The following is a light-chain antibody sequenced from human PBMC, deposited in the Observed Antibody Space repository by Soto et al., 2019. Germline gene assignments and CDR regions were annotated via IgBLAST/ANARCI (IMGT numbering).Light chain of an antibody. CDR2: SDN. CDR1: SSNIGTNT. CDR3: AAWDDSLSGSWV. J-gene: IGLJ3*02. V-gene: IGLV1-44*01. Sequence: QSALTQPPSASGTPGQRVTISCSGTSSNIGTNTVNWYQQLPGTAPTLLIHSDNQRPSGVPDRFSASKSGTSASLAISGLQSEDEADYYCAAWDDSLSGSWVFGGGTQLTVL.